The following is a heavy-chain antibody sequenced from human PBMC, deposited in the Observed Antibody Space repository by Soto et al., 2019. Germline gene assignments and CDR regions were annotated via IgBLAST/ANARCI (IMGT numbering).Heavy chain of an antibody. CDR2: VYSSGNT. CDR1: GGSVSSGDYY. V-gene: IGHV4-61*08. J-gene: IGHJ4*02. Sequence: PSETLSLTCSVSGGSVSSGDYYWNWMRQPPGKGLEWIGCVYSSGNTKYSPSLKSRVTISRDTSKNQFSLNLNSVTAADTAVYYCARDSQVLDYWGQGTLVTVSS. CDR3: ARDSQVLDY.